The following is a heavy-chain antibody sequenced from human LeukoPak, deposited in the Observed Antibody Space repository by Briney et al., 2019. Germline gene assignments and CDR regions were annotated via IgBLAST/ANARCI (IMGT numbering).Heavy chain of an antibody. V-gene: IGHV3-30*02. CDR3: AKDALISFRGAWSQSDY. J-gene: IGHJ4*02. CDR1: GFTFSSYG. Sequence: GGSLRLSCAASGFTFSSYGMHWVRQAPGKGLEWVAFIRYDGSNKYYADSVKGRFTISRDNSKNTLYLQMNSLRAEDTAVYYCAKDALISFRGAWSQSDYWGQGTLVTVSS. CDR2: IRYDGSNK. D-gene: IGHD3-16*02.